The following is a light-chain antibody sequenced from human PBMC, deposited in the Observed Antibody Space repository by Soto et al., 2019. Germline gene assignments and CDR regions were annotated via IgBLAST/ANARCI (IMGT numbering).Light chain of an antibody. J-gene: IGKJ1*01. CDR1: QSIRSW. CDR2: DAY. Sequence: DIQMTQSPSILSASVGDRVTITCRASQSIRSWLAWYQQKPGKAPKLLIYDAYSLESGVPSRFSGSGSGTEFTLTISSLQPDDFATYYCQQYNSYSRTFGQGTKVEIK. V-gene: IGKV1-5*01. CDR3: QQYNSYSRT.